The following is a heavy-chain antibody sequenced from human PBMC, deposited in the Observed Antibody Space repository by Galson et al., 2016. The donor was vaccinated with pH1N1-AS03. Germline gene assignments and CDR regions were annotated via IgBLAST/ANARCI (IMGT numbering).Heavy chain of an antibody. V-gene: IGHV3-7*01. Sequence: SLRLSCAASGFTFSSRWMTWVRQAPGKGLEWVANIKEDGTEEHYVDSVKGRFTISRDNAKNSLYLDINSLTTEDTAMYYCATAPGGVNVWGQGTMVTVS. CDR2: IKEDGTEE. CDR3: ATAPGGVNV. J-gene: IGHJ6*02. CDR1: GFTFSSRW. D-gene: IGHD3-10*01.